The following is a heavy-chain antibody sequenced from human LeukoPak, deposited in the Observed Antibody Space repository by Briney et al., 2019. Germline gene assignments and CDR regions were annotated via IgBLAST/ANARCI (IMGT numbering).Heavy chain of an antibody. Sequence: SVKVSCKASGGTFSSYAISWVRQAPGQGLEWMGGIIPIFGTANYAQKFQGRVTITTDESTSTAYMELSSLRSEDTAVYYCARGVTVAGSDAFDIWGQGTMVTVSP. D-gene: IGHD6-19*01. V-gene: IGHV1-69*05. CDR2: IIPIFGTA. J-gene: IGHJ3*02. CDR3: ARGVTVAGSDAFDI. CDR1: GGTFSSYA.